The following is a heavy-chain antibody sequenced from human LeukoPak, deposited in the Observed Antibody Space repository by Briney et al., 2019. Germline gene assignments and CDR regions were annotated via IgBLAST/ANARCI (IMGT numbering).Heavy chain of an antibody. D-gene: IGHD4/OR15-4a*01. Sequence: PSETLSLTCTVSGGSISSYYWSWIRQPPGKGLEWIGYIYYSGSTNYNPSLKSRVTISVDTSKNQFSLKLSSVTAADTAVYYCARVWWGPFDYWGQGTLVTVSS. CDR2: IYYSGST. CDR1: GGSISSYY. CDR3: ARVWWGPFDY. V-gene: IGHV4-59*01. J-gene: IGHJ4*02.